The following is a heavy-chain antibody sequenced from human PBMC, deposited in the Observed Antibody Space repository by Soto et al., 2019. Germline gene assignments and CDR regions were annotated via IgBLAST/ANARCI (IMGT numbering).Heavy chain of an antibody. CDR3: ARNNYYDSSGYYQYYFDY. Sequence: QVQLVQSGAEVKKPGSSVKVSCKASGGTFSSYAISWVRQAPGQGLEWMGGIIPIFGTANYAQKFQGRVTITADESTSTAYMELSSLRFEDTAVYYCARNNYYDSSGYYQYYFDYWGQGTLVTVSS. D-gene: IGHD3-22*01. J-gene: IGHJ4*02. CDR1: GGTFSSYA. V-gene: IGHV1-69*01. CDR2: IIPIFGTA.